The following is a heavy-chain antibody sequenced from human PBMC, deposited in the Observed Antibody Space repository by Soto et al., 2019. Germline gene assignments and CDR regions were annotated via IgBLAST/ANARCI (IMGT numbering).Heavy chain of an antibody. D-gene: IGHD6-25*01. J-gene: IGHJ5*02. CDR1: GFTFSSYG. CDR3: AKDGGDSSGGGDWFGP. CDR2: ISSDGSNK. Sequence: ESGGGVVQPGRSLRLSCAGSGFTFSSYGMHWVRQAPGKGLEWVAVISSDGSNKYYADSVKGRLSISRDNSKNTLYLQMNSPRPEDTAVYYCAKDGGDSSGGGDWFGPWGQGTLVTVSS. V-gene: IGHV3-30*18.